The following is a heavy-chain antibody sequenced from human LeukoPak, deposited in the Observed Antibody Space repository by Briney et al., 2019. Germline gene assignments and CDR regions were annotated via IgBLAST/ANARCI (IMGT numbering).Heavy chain of an antibody. CDR2: IYYSGST. CDR1: GGSISSSSYY. J-gene: IGHJ4*02. CDR3: ARDLYYDFWSGYYDY. D-gene: IGHD3-3*01. V-gene: IGHV4-39*07. Sequence: SETLSLTCTVSGGSISSSSYYWGWIRQPPGKGLEWIGSIYYSGSTYYNPSLKSRVTISVDTSKNQFSLKLSSVTAADTAVYYCARDLYYDFWSGYYDYWSQGTLVTVSS.